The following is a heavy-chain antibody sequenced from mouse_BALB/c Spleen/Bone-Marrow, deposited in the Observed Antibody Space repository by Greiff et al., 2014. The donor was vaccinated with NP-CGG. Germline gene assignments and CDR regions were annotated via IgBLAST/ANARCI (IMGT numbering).Heavy chain of an antibody. Sequence: DLVKPGASVKLSCKASGYTFISYWINWIKQRPGQGLEWIGRIAPGSGSTYYNEMFKGKATLTVDTSSNTAYIQLSSLSSEDSAVYFCARGYGNSAWFAYWGQGTLVTVSA. CDR1: GYTFISYW. V-gene: IGHV1S41*01. CDR3: ARGYGNSAWFAY. D-gene: IGHD2-10*02. CDR2: IAPGSGST. J-gene: IGHJ3*01.